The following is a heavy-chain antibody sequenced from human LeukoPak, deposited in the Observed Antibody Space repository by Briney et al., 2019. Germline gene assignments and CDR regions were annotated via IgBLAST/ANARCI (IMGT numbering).Heavy chain of an antibody. D-gene: IGHD2-2*01. Sequence: SETLSLTCTVSGGSLSSGDYYWSWIRQPPGKGLEWIGYIYYSGSTYYNPSLKSRVTISVDTSKNQFSLKLSSVTAADTAVYYCARDLLCSSTSCHPRANWFDPWGQGTLVTVSS. V-gene: IGHV4-30-4*01. J-gene: IGHJ5*02. CDR1: GGSLSSGDYY. CDR2: IYYSGST. CDR3: ARDLLCSSTSCHPRANWFDP.